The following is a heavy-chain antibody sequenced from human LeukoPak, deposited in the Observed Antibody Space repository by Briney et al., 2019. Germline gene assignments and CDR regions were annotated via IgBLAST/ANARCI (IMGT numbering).Heavy chain of an antibody. J-gene: IGHJ5*02. CDR1: GGSISSYY. Sequence: SETLSLTCTVSGGSISSYYWSWIRQPPGKGLEWIGYIYYSGSTNYNPSLKSRVTISVDTSKNQFSLKLSSVTAADTAVYYCARAYPPWPPTAYNWFYPWGQGTLVTVSS. V-gene: IGHV4-59*01. D-gene: IGHD3-16*01. CDR3: ARAYPPWPPTAYNWFYP. CDR2: IYYSGST.